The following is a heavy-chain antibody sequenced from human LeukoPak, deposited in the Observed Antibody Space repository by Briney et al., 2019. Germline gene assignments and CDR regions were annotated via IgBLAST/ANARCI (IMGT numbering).Heavy chain of an antibody. CDR2: FDPEDGET. CDR1: GYTLTELS. Sequence: ASVKVSCKVSGYTLTELSMHWVRQAPGKGLEWMGGFDPEDGETIYAQKFQGRVTMTEDTSTDTAYMELSSLRSEDTAVYYCASLYSSSSQRDYYGMDVWGQGTTVTVSS. V-gene: IGHV1-24*01. D-gene: IGHD6-13*01. CDR3: ASLYSSSSQRDYYGMDV. J-gene: IGHJ6*02.